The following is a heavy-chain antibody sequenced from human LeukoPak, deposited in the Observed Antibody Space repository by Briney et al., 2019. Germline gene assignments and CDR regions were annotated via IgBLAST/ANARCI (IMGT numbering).Heavy chain of an antibody. Sequence: GGSLRLSCAASGFTFSSYAMSWVRQAPGKGLGWVSAISGSGGSTYYADSVKGRFTSSRDNSKNTLYLQMNSLRAEDTAVYYCAKDKWIAAAGLRAYYYYGMDVWGQGTTVTVSS. CDR3: AKDKWIAAAGLRAYYYYGMDV. CDR2: ISGSGGST. V-gene: IGHV3-23*01. J-gene: IGHJ6*02. D-gene: IGHD6-13*01. CDR1: GFTFSSYA.